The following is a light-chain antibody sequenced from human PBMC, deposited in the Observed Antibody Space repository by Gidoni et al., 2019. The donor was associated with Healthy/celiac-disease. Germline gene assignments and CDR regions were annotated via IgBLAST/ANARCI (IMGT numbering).Light chain of an antibody. CDR1: QSVLYRSNNKNY. V-gene: IGKV4-1*01. J-gene: IGKJ2*04. CDR2: CAS. Sequence: DIVMTQSPDSLAVSLGERATINCKSSQSVLYRSNNKNYLAWYQQKPGQPPKLLIYCASTRESGVPDRFSGSGSGTDFTLTISSLQAEDVAVYYCQQYYSTPCSFGQGTKLEIK. CDR3: QQYYSTPCS.